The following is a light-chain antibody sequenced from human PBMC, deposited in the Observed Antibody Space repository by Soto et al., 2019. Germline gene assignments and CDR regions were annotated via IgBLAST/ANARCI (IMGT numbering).Light chain of an antibody. CDR1: QSISNY. CDR2: AAS. Sequence: DIQMTQSPSSLSASVGDRVTITCRASQSISNYLNWYQQKPPKAPKLLIYAASSLQSGVPSRFSGSGSGTAFTLTISSLQPEDFAIYYCQQSYSAPRTFGQGTKVDIK. V-gene: IGKV1-39*01. CDR3: QQSYSAPRT. J-gene: IGKJ1*01.